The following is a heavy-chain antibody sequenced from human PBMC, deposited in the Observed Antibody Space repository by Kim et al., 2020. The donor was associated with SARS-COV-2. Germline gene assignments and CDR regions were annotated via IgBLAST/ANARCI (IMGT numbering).Heavy chain of an antibody. J-gene: IGHJ4*02. Sequence: ASVKVSCRASGYSFTSYDINWVRQASGQGLEWLGWVNPNIGNTGYAQKFQGRVMMTRNTATNTAYMELSSLESEDAAVYYCATGPSGWYDYWGQGTLVTVSS. D-gene: IGHD6-19*01. CDR1: GYSFTSYD. CDR3: ATGPSGWYDY. CDR2: VNPNIGNT. V-gene: IGHV1-8*01.